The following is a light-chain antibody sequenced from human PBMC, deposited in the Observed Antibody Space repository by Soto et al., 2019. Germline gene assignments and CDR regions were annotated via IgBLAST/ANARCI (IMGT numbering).Light chain of an antibody. CDR3: QQYGSSPLS. V-gene: IGKV3-20*01. J-gene: IGKJ4*01. CDR2: GAS. Sequence: EVVLTQSPGTLSLSPGERVTLSCRASQSVYSRYLAWYQQRPGQAPRLLMYGASTSATGIPDRFTGSGSGTDFTLTITRLEPEDFAVYYCQQYGSSPLSFGGGTKVEIK. CDR1: QSVYSRY.